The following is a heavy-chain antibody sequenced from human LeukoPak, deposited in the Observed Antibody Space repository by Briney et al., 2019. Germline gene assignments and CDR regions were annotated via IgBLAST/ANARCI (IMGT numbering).Heavy chain of an antibody. J-gene: IGHJ4*02. CDR2: ISSSSSYI. Sequence: GGSLRLSCAASGFTFSDYSMNWVRQAPGKGLEWVSSISSSSSYIYYADSVKGRFTISRDNAKNSLYLQMNSLRAEDTAVYYCASVPALYSRTDYWGQGTLVTVSS. CDR3: ASVPALYSRTDY. V-gene: IGHV3-21*01. CDR1: GFTFSDYS. D-gene: IGHD6-13*01.